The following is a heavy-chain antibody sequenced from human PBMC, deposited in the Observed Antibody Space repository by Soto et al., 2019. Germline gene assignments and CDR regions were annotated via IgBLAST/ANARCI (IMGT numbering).Heavy chain of an antibody. CDR2: VYPRDSDT. J-gene: IGHJ4*02. CDR1: GYIFIDYW. Sequence: PGESLKISCKASGYIFIDYWIGWVRQMPGKGLEWMGIVYPRDSDTRYSPSFQGQVTISADGSTGTAFLQWRSLKASDTALYYCARPPLPGYSIHFNSWGQGTLVTV. V-gene: IGHV5-51*01. D-gene: IGHD2-15*01. CDR3: ARPPLPGYSIHFNS.